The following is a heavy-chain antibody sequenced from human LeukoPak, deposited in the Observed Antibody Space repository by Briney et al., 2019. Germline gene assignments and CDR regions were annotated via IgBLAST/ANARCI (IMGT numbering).Heavy chain of an antibody. D-gene: IGHD3-22*01. Sequence: ASVKVSCKASGGTFSNIVISWVRQAPGQGLEWMGGIIAIFGTTNYAQKFQGRVTITADKSTRTVYMEMRSLRSEDTAVYYCARGYYDSSGYYFDYWGQGTLVTVSS. J-gene: IGHJ4*02. CDR1: GGTFSNIV. V-gene: IGHV1-69*06. CDR2: IIAIFGTT. CDR3: ARGYYDSSGYYFDY.